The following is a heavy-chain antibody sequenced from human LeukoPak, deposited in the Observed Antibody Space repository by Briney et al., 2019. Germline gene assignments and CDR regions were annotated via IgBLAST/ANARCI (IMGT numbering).Heavy chain of an antibody. CDR2: IYYSGNT. V-gene: IGHV4-59*08. CDR1: GGSMSSYY. CDR3: ARRQWELGDDAFDL. Sequence: PSETLSLTCTVSGGSMSSYYWSWIRQPPGKGLEWIGLIYYSGNTNYNPSLKSRVTMSVDTSKNQFSLKLSSVTAADTAVYYCARRQWELGDDAFDLWGQGTMATVSA. J-gene: IGHJ3*01. D-gene: IGHD7-27*01.